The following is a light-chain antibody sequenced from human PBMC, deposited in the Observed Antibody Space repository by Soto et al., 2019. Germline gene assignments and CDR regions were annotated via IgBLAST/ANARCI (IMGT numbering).Light chain of an antibody. V-gene: IGKV3-20*01. CDR3: QQYGTF. J-gene: IGKJ4*01. Sequence: EIVLTQSPGTLSLSPGERATLSCRASQSVSSSYLAWYQQKPGQAPRLLIYGASSRATGIPDRFSGSGSGTDFTLTISSLEPEDFVVYYCQQYGTFFGGGTKVEIK. CDR1: QSVSSSY. CDR2: GAS.